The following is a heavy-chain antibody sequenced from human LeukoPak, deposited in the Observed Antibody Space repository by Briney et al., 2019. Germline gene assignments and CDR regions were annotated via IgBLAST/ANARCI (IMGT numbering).Heavy chain of an antibody. V-gene: IGHV4-31*03. CDR3: ARAATVIGNWFDP. CDR2: IYYSGST. CDR1: GGSISSGGYY. Sequence: SETLSLTRTVSGGSISSGGYYWSWIRQHPGKGLEWIGYIYYSGSTYYNPSLKSRVTISVDTSKNQFSLKLSSVTAADTAVYYCARAATVIGNWFDPWGQGTLVTVSS. J-gene: IGHJ5*02. D-gene: IGHD4-11*01.